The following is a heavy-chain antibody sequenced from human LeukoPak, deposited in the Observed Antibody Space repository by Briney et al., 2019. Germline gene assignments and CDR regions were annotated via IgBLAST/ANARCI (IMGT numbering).Heavy chain of an antibody. J-gene: IGHJ4*02. CDR2: INPNSGGT. V-gene: IGHV1-2*02. Sequence: GASVKVSCKASGYTFTGYYMHWVRQAPGQGLEWMGWINPNSGGTNYAQKFQGRVTMTRDTSISTAYMELSRLRSDDTAVYYCARVARITVVTPFSHFDYWGQGTLVTVSS. CDR3: ARVARITVVTPFSHFDY. D-gene: IGHD4-23*01. CDR1: GYTFTGYY.